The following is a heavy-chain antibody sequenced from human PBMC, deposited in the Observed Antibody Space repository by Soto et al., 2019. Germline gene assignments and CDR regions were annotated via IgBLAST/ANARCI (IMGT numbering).Heavy chain of an antibody. Sequence: PGGSLRLSCAASGFTFDDYTMHWVRQAPGKGLEWVSLISWDGGSTYYADSVKGRFTISRDNSKNSVYLQMNSLRTEDTALYYCVKNNEAAAGTSLYYYYGMDVWGQGTTVTVSS. D-gene: IGHD6-13*01. CDR1: GFTFDDYT. CDR2: ISWDGGST. V-gene: IGHV3-43*01. CDR3: VKNNEAAAGTSLYYYYGMDV. J-gene: IGHJ6*02.